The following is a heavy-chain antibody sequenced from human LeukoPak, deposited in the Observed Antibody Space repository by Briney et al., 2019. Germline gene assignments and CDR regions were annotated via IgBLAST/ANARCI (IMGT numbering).Heavy chain of an antibody. CDR2: ISAYNGNT. CDR3: ARVVEYDSSGLVDY. CDR1: GYSFPSYG. V-gene: IGHV1-18*01. Sequence: ASVKVSCKASGYSFPSYGISWVRQAPGQGLEWMGWISAYNGNTNYAQKLQGRVTMTTDTSTSTAYMELRSLRSDDTAVYYCARVVEYDSSGLVDYWGQGTLVTVSS. D-gene: IGHD3-22*01. J-gene: IGHJ4*02.